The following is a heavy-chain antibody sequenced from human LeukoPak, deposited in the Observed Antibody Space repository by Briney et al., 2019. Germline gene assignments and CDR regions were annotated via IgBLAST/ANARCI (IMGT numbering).Heavy chain of an antibody. J-gene: IGHJ6*03. D-gene: IGHD1-26*01. CDR2: IYYSGST. V-gene: IGHV4-39*07. CDR3: ARGLEVRARVGYHYYMDV. Sequence: SETLSLTCTVAGGSISSSSYYWGWIRQPPGKGLEWIGSIYYSGSTYYNPSLKSRVTISVDTSKNQFSLKLSSVTAADTAVYFCARGLEVRARVGYHYYMDVWGKGTTVTVSS. CDR1: GGSISSSSYY.